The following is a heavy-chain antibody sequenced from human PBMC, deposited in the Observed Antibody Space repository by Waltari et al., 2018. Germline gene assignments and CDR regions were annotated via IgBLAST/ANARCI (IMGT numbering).Heavy chain of an antibody. Sequence: QVQLVQSGAEVKKPGSSVKVSCKASGGTFSSYAISWVRQAPGQGLEWMGGIIPIFGTANYAQKFQGRVTITADESTSTAYMELSSLRSEDTAVYYCARGGRIQLWLLGQNWFDPWGQGTLVTVSS. D-gene: IGHD5-18*01. J-gene: IGHJ5*02. CDR1: GGTFSSYA. CDR2: IIPIFGTA. CDR3: ARGGRIQLWLLGQNWFDP. V-gene: IGHV1-69*01.